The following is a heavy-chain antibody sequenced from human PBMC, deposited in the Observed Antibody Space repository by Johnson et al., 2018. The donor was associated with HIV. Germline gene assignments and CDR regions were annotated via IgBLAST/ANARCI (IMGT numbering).Heavy chain of an antibody. J-gene: IGHJ3*02. CDR1: GFTFSSYG. D-gene: IGHD5-18*01. V-gene: IGHV3-30*18. CDR2: ISYDGSNK. CDR3: AKEDSSDAFDI. Sequence: VQLLESGGGVVQPGGSLRLSCAASGFTFSSYGMHWVRQAPGKGLEWVAVISYDGSNKYYADSVKGRFTISRDNSKNTLYLQMNSLRAEDTALYYCAKEDSSDAFDIWGQGTMVTVSS.